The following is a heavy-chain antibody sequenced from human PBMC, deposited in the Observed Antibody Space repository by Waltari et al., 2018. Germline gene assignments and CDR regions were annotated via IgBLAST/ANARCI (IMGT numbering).Heavy chain of an antibody. CDR3: AKDLGRYEVRGIST. CDR2: ISDSGGST. CDR1: GFTFSIFA. J-gene: IGHJ5*02. V-gene: IGHV3-23*01. Sequence: EVQLLASGGGLVQPGGSLRLSCAASGFTFSIFARSWVRQAPGKGLGWVSSISDSGGSTYFADSVKGRFTISRDNYNNTLYLQMNSLRGEDTAVYYCAKDLGRYEVRGISTWGQGALVTVSS. D-gene: IGHD3-10*01.